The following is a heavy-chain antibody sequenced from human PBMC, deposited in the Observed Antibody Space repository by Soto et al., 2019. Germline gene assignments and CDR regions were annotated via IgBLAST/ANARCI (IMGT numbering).Heavy chain of an antibody. Sequence: QLQLQESGSGLVKPSQTLFLTCAVSGGSISSGGYSWSWIRQPPGKGLEWIGYIYHSGSTYYNPSLKSRVXIXXDRSKNQFSLKLSSVTAADTAVYYCARGAPVVNDYWGQGTLVTVSS. V-gene: IGHV4-30-2*01. CDR3: ARGAPVVNDY. CDR1: GGSISSGGYS. CDR2: IYHSGST. J-gene: IGHJ4*02. D-gene: IGHD3-22*01.